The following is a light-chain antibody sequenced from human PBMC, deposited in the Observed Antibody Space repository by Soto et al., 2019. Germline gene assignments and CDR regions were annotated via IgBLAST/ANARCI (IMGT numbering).Light chain of an antibody. V-gene: IGLV1-47*01. CDR3: AAWDDSLSGVV. J-gene: IGLJ2*01. Sequence: QSVLTQPPSASGTPGQRVTISCSGSSSNIGSNYVYWYQQLPGTVPQLLIYRNSERPSGVPDRFSGSKSGTSASLAISGLRSEDEADYYCAAWDDSLSGVVFGGATQLTVL. CDR2: RNS. CDR1: SSNIGSNY.